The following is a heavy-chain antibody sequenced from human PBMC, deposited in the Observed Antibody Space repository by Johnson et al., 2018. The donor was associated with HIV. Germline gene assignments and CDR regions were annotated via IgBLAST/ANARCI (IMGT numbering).Heavy chain of an antibody. D-gene: IGHD7-27*01. Sequence: VQLVESGGGLVQPGGSLKLSCAASGFTFSGSAMHWVRQASGKGLEWVGRIRSKANSYATAYAASVNGRFTISRDDSKNTAYLQMNSLKTEDTAVYYCAKDLGTGDDAFDIWGQGTMVTVSS. CDR2: IRSKANSYAT. J-gene: IGHJ3*02. CDR1: GFTFSGSA. CDR3: AKDLGTGDDAFDI. V-gene: IGHV3-73*02.